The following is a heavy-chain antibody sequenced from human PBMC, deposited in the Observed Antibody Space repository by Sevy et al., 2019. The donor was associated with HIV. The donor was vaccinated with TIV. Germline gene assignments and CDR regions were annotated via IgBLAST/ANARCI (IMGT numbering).Heavy chain of an antibody. V-gene: IGHV3-66*02. D-gene: IGHD6-19*01. CDR3: VSLFLSYRSGWSYFDY. Sequence: GGSLRLSCAISGFTVNDKYISWVRQAPGKGLEWVSVIFSSGSTYYADSAKGRFTISRDNSKNTVDLQMNSVRAEDTAVYYCVSLFLSYRSGWSYFDYWGHGTLVTVSS. J-gene: IGHJ4*01. CDR2: IFSSGST. CDR1: GFTVNDKY.